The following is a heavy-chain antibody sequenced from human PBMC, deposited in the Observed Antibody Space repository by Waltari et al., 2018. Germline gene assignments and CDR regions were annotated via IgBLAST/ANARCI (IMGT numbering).Heavy chain of an antibody. CDR2: IYPGDSDT. CDR1: GHSFTSYW. V-gene: IGHV5-51*01. Sequence: EVQLVQSGAEAKQAGESLKIPGKGSGHSFTSYWSARGRQMPGKGLEWMGIIYPGDSDTKYSPSFQGQVTISADKSISTAYLQWSSLKASDTAMYYCARPSGYNYGWPPDYWGQGTLVTVSS. CDR3: ARPSGYNYGWPPDY. J-gene: IGHJ4*02. D-gene: IGHD5-18*01.